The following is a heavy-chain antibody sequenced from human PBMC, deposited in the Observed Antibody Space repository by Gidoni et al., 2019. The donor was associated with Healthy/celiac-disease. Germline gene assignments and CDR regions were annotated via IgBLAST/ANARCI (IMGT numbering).Heavy chain of an antibody. CDR1: GYTFTSYA. D-gene: IGHD3-10*01. Sequence: QVQLVQSGAEAKKPGASVKVSCKASGYTFTSYAMHWVRQAPGQRLEWMGWINAGNGNTKYSQKFQGRVTITRDTSASTAYMELRSLRSEDTAVYYCARIVITMVRGGPDYWGQGTLVTVSS. J-gene: IGHJ4*02. CDR2: INAGNGNT. V-gene: IGHV1-3*01. CDR3: ARIVITMVRGGPDY.